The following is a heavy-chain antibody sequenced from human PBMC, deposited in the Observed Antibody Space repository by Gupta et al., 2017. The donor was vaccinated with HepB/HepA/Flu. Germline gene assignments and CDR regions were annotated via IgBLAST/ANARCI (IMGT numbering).Heavy chain of an antibody. V-gene: IGHV1-24*01. D-gene: IGHD4-11*01. CDR3: ATGSTVTTLPYYYGMDV. J-gene: IGHJ6*02. CDR1: GYTLTELS. CDR2: FDPEDGET. Sequence: QVQLVQSGAEVKKPGASVKVACKGSGYTLTELSMHWVRQAPGKGLEWMGGFDPEDGETIYAQKFQGRVTMTEDTSTDTAYMELSSLRSEDTAVYYCATGSTVTTLPYYYGMDVWGQGTTVTVSS.